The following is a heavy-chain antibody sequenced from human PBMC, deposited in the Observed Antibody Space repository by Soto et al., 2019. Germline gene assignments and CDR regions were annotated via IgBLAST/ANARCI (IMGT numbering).Heavy chain of an antibody. V-gene: IGHV4-39*01. CDR2: IYYSAST. CDR1: GGSIRSSSYY. J-gene: IGHJ4*02. CDR3: TRHTSGVLRESCGIAVAPPDY. D-gene: IGHD6-19*01. Sequence: QLQLQESGPGLVKPSETLSLTCTVSGGSIRSSSYYWGWIRQPPGKGLGWIGSIYYSASTYYNPSLKSRVTISVDMSNNQVSRKLSDVAAADTSVYDRTRHTSGVLRESCGIAVAPPDYWLEGSLVTVSS.